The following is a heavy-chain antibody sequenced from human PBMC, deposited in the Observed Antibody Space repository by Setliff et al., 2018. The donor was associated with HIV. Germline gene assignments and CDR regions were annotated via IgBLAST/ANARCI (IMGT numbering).Heavy chain of an antibody. CDR3: ATERVWYYDSSGYGMGY. V-gene: IGHV4-39*02. J-gene: IGHJ4*02. D-gene: IGHD3-22*01. Sequence: SETLSLTCSVSGDSISNNKYYWSWIRQPPGKGLEWTGSIYHDGKTYYNPSLKSRLTISVDTPKNQFSLKLSSVTAADTAVYYCATERVWYYDSSGYGMGYWGQGTLVTVSS. CDR2: IYHDGKT. CDR1: GDSISNNKYY.